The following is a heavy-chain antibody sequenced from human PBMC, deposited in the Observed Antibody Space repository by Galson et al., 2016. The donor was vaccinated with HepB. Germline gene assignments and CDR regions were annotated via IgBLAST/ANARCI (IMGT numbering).Heavy chain of an antibody. CDR2: ISSNSNYI. CDR3: ARDPYSMRVDVNDAFDI. Sequence: SLRLSCAASEFTSSSYSMNWVRQAPGKGLEWVSSISSNSNYIYYADSVKGRSTISRDNAKNSLYLQMNSLRVEDTAVYYCARDPYSMRVDVNDAFDIWGQGTTVTVSS. D-gene: IGHD2/OR15-2a*01. V-gene: IGHV3-21*06. CDR1: EFTSSSYS. J-gene: IGHJ3*02.